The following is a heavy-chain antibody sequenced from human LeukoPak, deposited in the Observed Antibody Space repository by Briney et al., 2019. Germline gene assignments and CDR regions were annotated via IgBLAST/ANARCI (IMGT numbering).Heavy chain of an antibody. Sequence: ASVKVSCKASGYTFTSYGISWVRQAPGQGLEWMGWISAYNGNTNYAQKLQGRVTMTTDTSTSAAYMELRSLRSDDTAVYYCARDSRLYCSGGSCPFDPWGQGTLVTVSS. CDR2: ISAYNGNT. CDR3: ARDSRLYCSGGSCPFDP. CDR1: GYTFTSYG. V-gene: IGHV1-18*01. D-gene: IGHD2-15*01. J-gene: IGHJ5*02.